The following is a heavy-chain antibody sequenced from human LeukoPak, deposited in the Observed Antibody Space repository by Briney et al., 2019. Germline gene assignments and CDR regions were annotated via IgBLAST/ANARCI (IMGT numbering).Heavy chain of an antibody. J-gene: IGHJ4*01. D-gene: IGHD6-19*01. V-gene: IGHV3-23*01. CDR1: GFTFSNSA. CDR2: LSGSGITT. Sequence: GEPLRLSCAASGFTFSNSAMSWVRQAPGKGLEWVSTLSGSGITTYYADSVKGRFTIPRDNSKNTLYLQMNSLRAEDAAVYYCAKGIYSSGWSYFDYWGHGTLVTVSS. CDR3: AKGIYSSGWSYFDY.